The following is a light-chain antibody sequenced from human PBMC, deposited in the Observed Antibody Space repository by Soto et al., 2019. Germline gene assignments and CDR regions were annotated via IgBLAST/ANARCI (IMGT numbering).Light chain of an antibody. CDR1: SSNIGADYD. V-gene: IGLV1-40*01. Sequence: QPVLTQPPSVSGAPGQRVTISCTGSSSNIGADYDVHWYQQVPGAAPKVLISGNSNRPSGVPDRFSGSKSGTSASLAITGLQAEDEADYYCQSYDSSLSALIFGGGTKLTVL. J-gene: IGLJ2*01. CDR2: GNS. CDR3: QSYDSSLSALI.